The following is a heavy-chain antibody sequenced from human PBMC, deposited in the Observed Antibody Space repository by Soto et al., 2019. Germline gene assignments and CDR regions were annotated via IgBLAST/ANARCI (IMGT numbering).Heavy chain of an antibody. CDR3: AHSARYYDILTGQYFPRNFDY. V-gene: IGHV2-5*01. CDR1: GFSLSTSGVG. J-gene: IGHJ4*02. D-gene: IGHD3-9*01. CDR2: IYWHGDK. Sequence: QITLKESGPTLVKPTQTLTLTCTFSGFSLSTSGVGVGWIRQPPGKALEWLALIYWHGDKRYSPSLNSRLTIIKDTYKNQVVLTMTDMDPVDTATYYCAHSARYYDILTGQYFPRNFDYWGLGTLVTVSS.